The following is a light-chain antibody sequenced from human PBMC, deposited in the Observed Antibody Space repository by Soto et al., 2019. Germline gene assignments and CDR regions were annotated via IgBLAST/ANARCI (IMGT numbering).Light chain of an antibody. J-gene: IGLJ2*01. CDR1: SSKIGNSY. CDR3: GTWDSSLSAEV. CDR2: ENN. V-gene: IGLV1-51*02. Sequence: QSVLTQPPSVSAAPGQKVTISCSGSSSKIGNSYVSWYQQIPGTAPKLLIYENNKRPSGIPDRFSGSRSGTSATLGITGLQTGDEADYYCGTWDSSLSAEVFGGGTQVTVL.